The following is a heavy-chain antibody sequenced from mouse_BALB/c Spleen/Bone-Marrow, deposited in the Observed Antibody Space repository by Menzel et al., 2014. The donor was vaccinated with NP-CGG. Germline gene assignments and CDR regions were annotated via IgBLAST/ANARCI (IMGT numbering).Heavy chain of an antibody. D-gene: IGHD2-3*01. CDR2: INSNGGST. V-gene: IGHV5-6-3*01. Sequence: EVQLVESGGGLVQPEGSLQLSCAASGFTFSSYGMSWVRQTPDKRLELVATINSNGGSTYYPDSVKGRFTIYRDNAKNTLYLQMSSLKSEDTAMYYCARDGYYVFYAMDYWGQGTSVTVSS. CDR1: GFTFSSYG. J-gene: IGHJ4*01. CDR3: ARDGYYVFYAMDY.